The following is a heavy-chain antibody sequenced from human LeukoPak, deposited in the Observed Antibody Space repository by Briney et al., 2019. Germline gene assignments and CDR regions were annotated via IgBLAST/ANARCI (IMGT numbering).Heavy chain of an antibody. CDR3: ARDWGLRSPIGSFDY. J-gene: IGHJ4*02. CDR2: INPHSGGT. Sequence: ASVKVSCKASGYTFTGYYIHWVRQAPGQGLEWMGWINPHSGGTNYAQKFQGGVTMTRDTSITTAYMELSSLRSDDTAVYYCARDWGLRSPIGSFDYWGQGTLVTVSS. CDR1: GYTFTGYY. D-gene: IGHD3-16*01. V-gene: IGHV1-2*02.